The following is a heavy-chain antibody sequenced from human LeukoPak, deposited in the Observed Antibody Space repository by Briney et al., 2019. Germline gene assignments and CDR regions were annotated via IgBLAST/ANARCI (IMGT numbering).Heavy chain of an antibody. CDR3: ASSSWNY. CDR2: VYYSGST. CDR1: GGSISSSSYY. V-gene: IGHV4-39*01. D-gene: IGHD6-13*01. J-gene: IGHJ4*02. Sequence: PSETLSLTCTVSGGSISSSSYYWGWIRQPPGKGLEWIGSVYYSGSTYYNPSLKSRVTISVDTSKNQFSLKLSSVTAADTAVYYCASSSWNYWGQGTLVAVSS.